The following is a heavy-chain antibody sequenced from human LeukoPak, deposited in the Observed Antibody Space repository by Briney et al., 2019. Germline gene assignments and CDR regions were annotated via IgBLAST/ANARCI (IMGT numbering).Heavy chain of an antibody. D-gene: IGHD5-18*01. CDR3: VTGFTTMAVDYFDY. J-gene: IGHJ4*02. CDR2: ISRDGSDK. Sequence: GGSLRLSCEASGLTFSDYAMHWVRQAPGKGLEWVAIISRDGSDKNYADSVKGRFTISRDNSENTLYLQMSSLRSEDTAVYYCVTGFTTMAVDYFDYWGQGTLVTVSP. V-gene: IGHV3-30*03. CDR1: GLTFSDYA.